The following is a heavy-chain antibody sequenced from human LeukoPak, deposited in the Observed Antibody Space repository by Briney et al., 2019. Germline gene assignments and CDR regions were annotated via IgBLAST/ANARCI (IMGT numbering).Heavy chain of an antibody. Sequence: GGSLKLSCAASGFTFSGSAMHWIRQASGKGLEWVGRIRSKANSYATAYAASVKGRFTISRDDSKNTAYLQMNSLKTKDTAVYYCTRRGSSGYLDYWGQGTLVTVSS. CDR3: TRRGSSGYLDY. CDR2: IRSKANSYAT. D-gene: IGHD3-22*01. V-gene: IGHV3-73*01. J-gene: IGHJ4*02. CDR1: GFTFSGSA.